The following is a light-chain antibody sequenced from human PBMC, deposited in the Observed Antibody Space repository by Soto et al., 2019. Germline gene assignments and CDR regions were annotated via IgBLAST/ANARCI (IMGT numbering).Light chain of an antibody. Sequence: VQMTQSPSTPSGSVGDRVTITCGASQTISSWLAWYQQKPGKAPKLLIYDASSLESGVPSRFSGSRSGTEFTLTISSLQPDDFATYYCQQYNRYRTFGQGTKVDIK. J-gene: IGKJ1*01. CDR3: QQYNRYRT. V-gene: IGKV1-5*01. CDR2: DAS. CDR1: QTISSW.